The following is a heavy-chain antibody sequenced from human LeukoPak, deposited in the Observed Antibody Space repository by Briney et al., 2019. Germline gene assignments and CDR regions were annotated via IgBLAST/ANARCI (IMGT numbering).Heavy chain of an antibody. Sequence: GGSLRLSCAASAFTFSSYSMNWVRQAPGKGLEWVSSISSSGSYIYYADSVKGRFTISRDNAKNSLYLQMNSLRAEDTAVYYCARGPTVVIVRGLDPWGQGTLVTVSS. V-gene: IGHV3-21*01. CDR3: ARGPTVVIVRGLDP. CDR1: AFTFSSYS. CDR2: ISSSGSYI. D-gene: IGHD4-23*01. J-gene: IGHJ5*02.